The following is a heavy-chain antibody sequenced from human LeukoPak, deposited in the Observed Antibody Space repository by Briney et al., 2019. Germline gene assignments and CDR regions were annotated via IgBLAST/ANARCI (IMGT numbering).Heavy chain of an antibody. V-gene: IGHV1-24*01. J-gene: IGHJ3*02. Sequence: ASVKVSCXVSGYTLTELSMHWVRQAPGKGLEWMGGFDPEDGETIYAQKFQGRVTMTEDTSTDTAYMELSSLRSEDTAVYYCATVDYGDSQDDAFDIWGQGTMVTVSS. CDR2: FDPEDGET. CDR3: ATVDYGDSQDDAFDI. D-gene: IGHD4-17*01. CDR1: GYTLTELS.